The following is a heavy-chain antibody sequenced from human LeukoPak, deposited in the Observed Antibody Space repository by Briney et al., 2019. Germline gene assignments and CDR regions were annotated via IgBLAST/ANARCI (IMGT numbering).Heavy chain of an antibody. Sequence: SVKVSCKASEGTFSSYAISWVQQAPGQGLEWMGGIIPIFGTANYAQKFEGRATITAYESTSTAYMERSSLRSEDTALYYCANLGDCSGGSCSGVPDYWGQGTLVTVSS. CDR2: IIPIFGTA. V-gene: IGHV1-69*13. J-gene: IGHJ4*02. CDR3: ANLGDCSGGSCSGVPDY. CDR1: EGTFSSYA. D-gene: IGHD2-15*01.